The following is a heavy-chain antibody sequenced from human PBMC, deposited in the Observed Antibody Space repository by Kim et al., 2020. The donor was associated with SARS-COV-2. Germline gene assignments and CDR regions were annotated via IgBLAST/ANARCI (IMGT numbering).Heavy chain of an antibody. J-gene: IGHJ5*02. D-gene: IGHD4-17*01. Sequence: GGSLRLSCTGSGFTFGDYAMSWFRQAPGKGLELVGFIRDKTYGGTTEYAASVKGRFTISRDDSKSIAYLQMNSLKTEDTAVYYCSRVPTAVTTFWFDPWGQGTLVTVSS. V-gene: IGHV3-49*03. CDR2: IRDKTYGGTT. CDR3: SRVPTAVTTFWFDP. CDR1: GFTFGDYA.